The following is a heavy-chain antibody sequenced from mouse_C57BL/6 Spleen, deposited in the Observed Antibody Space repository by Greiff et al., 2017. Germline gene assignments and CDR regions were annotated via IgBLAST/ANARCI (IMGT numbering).Heavy chain of an antibody. D-gene: IGHD2-4*01. CDR2: IHPNSGST. V-gene: IGHV1-64*01. Sequence: QVQLQQPGAELVKPGASVTLSCKASGYTFTSYWMHWVKQRPGQGLEWIGMIHPNSGSTNYNEKFKSKATLTVDKSSSTAYMQLSSLTSEDSAVYYCARGGLRTGDFDYWGQGTTLTVSS. J-gene: IGHJ2*01. CDR1: GYTFTSYW. CDR3: ARGGLRTGDFDY.